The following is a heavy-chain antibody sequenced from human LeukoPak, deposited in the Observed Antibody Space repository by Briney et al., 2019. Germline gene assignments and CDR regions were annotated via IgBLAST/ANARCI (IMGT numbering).Heavy chain of an antibody. V-gene: IGHV4-34*01. Sequence: SETLSLTCAVYGGSFSGYYWSWIRQPPGKGLEWIGEINHSGSTNYNPSLKSRVTISVDTSKNQFSLKLSSVTAADTAVYHCARAPGGYGIDYWGQGTLVTVSS. CDR3: ARAPGGYGIDY. J-gene: IGHJ4*02. CDR1: GGSFSGYY. CDR2: INHSGST. D-gene: IGHD4-17*01.